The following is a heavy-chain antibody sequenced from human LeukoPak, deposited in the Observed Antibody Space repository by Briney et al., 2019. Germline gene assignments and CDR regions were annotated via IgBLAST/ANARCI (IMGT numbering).Heavy chain of an antibody. V-gene: IGHV3-21*01. Sequence: PGGSLRLSCAASGFTFGIYSMNWVRQAPGKGLEWVSSISSSSSYIYYADSVKGRFTISRDNAKNSLYLQMNSLRAEDTAVYYCARATQYYDSSGRIHYWGQGTLVTVSS. CDR2: ISSSSSYI. CDR3: ARATQYYDSSGRIHY. J-gene: IGHJ4*02. CDR1: GFTFGIYS. D-gene: IGHD3-22*01.